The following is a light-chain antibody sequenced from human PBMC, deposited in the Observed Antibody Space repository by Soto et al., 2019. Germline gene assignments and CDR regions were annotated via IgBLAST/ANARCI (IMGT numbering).Light chain of an antibody. Sequence: EIVLTQAPGTLSLSPGERATLSCRASQSVSSNYLAWYQQKPGQTPRLLIYGAASRATGIPKRFSGSGSGTNFTLTISRLEPEDFAVYYCQQYDSSPWTFGQGTKVEIK. CDR1: QSVSSNY. J-gene: IGKJ1*01. CDR3: QQYDSSPWT. CDR2: GAA. V-gene: IGKV3-20*01.